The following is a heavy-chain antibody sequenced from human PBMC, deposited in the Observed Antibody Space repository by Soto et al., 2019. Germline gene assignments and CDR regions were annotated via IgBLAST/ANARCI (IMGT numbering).Heavy chain of an antibody. CDR2: VWFDGSDK. CDR3: ARLFCSASSCYSVGGFDI. Sequence: GGSLRLSCAASGFTFSRYGMHWVRQAPGKGLEWVALVWFDGSDKYSSDSVTGRFTISRDNSKNTLYLQMNSLRAEDTAVYYCARLFCSASSCYSVGGFDIWGQGTIVTVSS. V-gene: IGHV3-33*01. J-gene: IGHJ3*02. D-gene: IGHD2-15*01. CDR1: GFTFSRYG.